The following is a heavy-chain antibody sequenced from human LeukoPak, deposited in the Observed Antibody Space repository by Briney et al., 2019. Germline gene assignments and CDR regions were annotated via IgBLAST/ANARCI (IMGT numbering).Heavy chain of an antibody. CDR3: ARDNGSGWYYFDY. J-gene: IGHJ4*02. CDR2: IDPNSGGT. V-gene: IGHV1-2*02. D-gene: IGHD6-19*01. Sequence: ASVKVSCKASGYTFTGYYMHWVRQAPGQGLEWMGWIDPNSGGTNYGQKFQGRVTMTRDTSISIVYMELSRLRSDDTAVYYCARDNGSGWYYFDYWGQGTLVTVSS. CDR1: GYTFTGYY.